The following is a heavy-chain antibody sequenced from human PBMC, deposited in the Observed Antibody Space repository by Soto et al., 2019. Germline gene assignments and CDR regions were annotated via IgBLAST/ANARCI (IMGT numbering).Heavy chain of an antibody. V-gene: IGHV3-21*01. CDR3: ATFCSSTSCYFDY. D-gene: IGHD2-2*01. J-gene: IGHJ4*02. Sequence: GGSLRLSCAASGFNLSSYNMNWVRQAPGKGLEWVLSISSGRSYIYYADSVKGRFTISRDNAKNSLYLQMNSLRAEDTAVYYCATFCSSTSCYFDYWGQGTLVTVSS. CDR2: ISSGRSYI. CDR1: GFNLSSYN.